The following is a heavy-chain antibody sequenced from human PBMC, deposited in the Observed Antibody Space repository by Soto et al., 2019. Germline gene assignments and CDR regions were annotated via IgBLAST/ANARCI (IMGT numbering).Heavy chain of an antibody. CDR1: GFTFSSYC. D-gene: IGHD6-13*01. V-gene: IGHV3-33*08. J-gene: IGHJ4*02. Sequence: QVQLVESGGGVVQPGRSLRLSCAASGFTFSSYCFHWVRQAPGKGLEWVAVSWDDGSTEYYADSVKGRFSISRDNSKTTMYLQMNSLRAEDMAVYYCAIIFYSINWSPVRDWGQGTLGTVSS. CDR3: AIIFYSINWSPVRD. CDR2: SWDDGSTE.